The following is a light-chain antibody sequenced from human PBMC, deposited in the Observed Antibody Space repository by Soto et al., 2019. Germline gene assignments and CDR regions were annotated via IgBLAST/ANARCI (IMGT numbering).Light chain of an antibody. CDR3: QQYGNSRLT. V-gene: IGKV3-20*01. CDR1: QSISGT. CDR2: GTS. Sequence: EVVLTQSPCTLSLSSGERATLSCRASQSISGTLAWYQQKPGQAPRLLIYGTSTRVTGIPARFSGSGSGTEFTLTISRLETEDFAVYYCQQYGNSRLTFGGGTKVDIK. J-gene: IGKJ4*01.